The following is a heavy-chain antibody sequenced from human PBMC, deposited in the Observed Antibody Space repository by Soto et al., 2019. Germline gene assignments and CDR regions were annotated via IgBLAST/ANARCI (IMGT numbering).Heavy chain of an antibody. J-gene: IGHJ6*03. Sequence: PSETLSLTCTVSGGSISSSSYYWGWIRQPPGKGLEWIGSIYYRGSTDYNPSLKSRVTISVDTSKNQFSLKLSSVTAADTAVYFCARIWVGYCSGGSCYSFYYMDVWGKGTTVTVSS. D-gene: IGHD2-15*01. CDR2: IYYRGST. CDR1: GGSISSSSYY. CDR3: ARIWVGYCSGGSCYSFYYMDV. V-gene: IGHV4-39*01.